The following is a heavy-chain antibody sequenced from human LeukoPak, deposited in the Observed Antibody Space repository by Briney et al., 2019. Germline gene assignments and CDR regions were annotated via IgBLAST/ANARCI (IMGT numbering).Heavy chain of an antibody. CDR3: ARGAISGTAPPGGYYYDSSGYYYFDY. CDR1: GFTFSDYY. J-gene: IGHJ4*02. Sequence: GGSLRLSCAASGFTFSDYYMSWIRQAPGKGLEWVSYISSSGSTIYYADSVKGRFTISRDNSKNTLYLQMNSLRAEDTAVYYCARGAISGTAPPGGYYYDSSGYYYFDYWGQGTLVTVSS. CDR2: ISSSGSTI. V-gene: IGHV3-11*04. D-gene: IGHD3-22*01.